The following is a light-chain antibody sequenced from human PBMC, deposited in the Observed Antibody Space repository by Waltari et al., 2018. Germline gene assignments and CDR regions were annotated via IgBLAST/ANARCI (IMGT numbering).Light chain of an antibody. CDR1: QCVSSY. V-gene: IGKV3-11*01. J-gene: IGKJ4*01. CDR3: QQRSDWLLT. CDR2: DAS. Sequence: EILLTPSPATLSLSPGERATLSCRASQCVSSYLAWYQQKSGQAPRLPIYDASNRATGIPARFSGGGSGTDFTLTISSLEPEDFAVYYCQQRSDWLLTFGGGTKVEIK.